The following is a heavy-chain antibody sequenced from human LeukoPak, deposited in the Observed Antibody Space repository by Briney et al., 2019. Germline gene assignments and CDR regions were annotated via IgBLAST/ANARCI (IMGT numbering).Heavy chain of an antibody. V-gene: IGHV4-59*01. D-gene: IGHD6-6*01. J-gene: IGHJ4*02. CDR3: ARVGSSSSPEFDY. CDR2: IYFSGST. CDR1: GDSMNSYS. Sequence: SETLSLTCTVSGDSMNSYSWSWIRQPPGKGLEWIGYIYFSGSTNYNPSLKSRVTISVDTSKNQFSLKLSSVTAADTAVYYCARVGSSSSPEFDYWGQGTLVTVSS.